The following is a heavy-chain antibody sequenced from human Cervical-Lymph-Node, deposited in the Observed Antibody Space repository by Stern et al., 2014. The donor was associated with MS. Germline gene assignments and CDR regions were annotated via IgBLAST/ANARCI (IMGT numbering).Heavy chain of an antibody. Sequence: QVQLMQSGAEVKKPGASVKVSCQASGYTFTSYAMHWVRQAPGQRLEWMGWINVANGNTKYAQKFQDRVTITRDTSASTAYMELSTLTSEDTAVYYCARQGDNFDYWGQGTLVTVSS. J-gene: IGHJ4*02. CDR3: ARQGDNFDY. CDR2: INVANGNT. V-gene: IGHV1-3*01. CDR1: GYTFTSYA.